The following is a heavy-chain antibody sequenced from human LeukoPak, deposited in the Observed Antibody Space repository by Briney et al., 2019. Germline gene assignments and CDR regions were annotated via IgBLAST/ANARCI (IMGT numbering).Heavy chain of an antibody. CDR3: AKGRFAMVRGDSNY. V-gene: IGHV3-23*01. Sequence: GGTLRLSCAASGSTFSSYGMSWVRQAPGKGLEWVSAISGSGGSTYYADSVKGRFTISRDNSKNTLYLQMNSLRAEDTAVYYCAKGRFAMVRGDSNYWGQGTLVTVSS. CDR1: GSTFSSYG. J-gene: IGHJ4*02. CDR2: ISGSGGST. D-gene: IGHD3-10*01.